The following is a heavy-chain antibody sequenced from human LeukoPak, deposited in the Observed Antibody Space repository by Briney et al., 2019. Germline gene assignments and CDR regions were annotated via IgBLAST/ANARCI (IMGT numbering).Heavy chain of an antibody. Sequence: GESLKISSKGSGYRFSSYWIAWVRQMPGKGRGWVGNVYPGDSDRRYSPSFQGLVTISADKSVSTAYLQWSSLRASDTAIYYCVVQAALGTSGVWGQGTTVTVSS. CDR1: GYRFSSYW. J-gene: IGHJ6*02. CDR3: VVQAALGTSGV. CDR2: VYPGDSDR. D-gene: IGHD3-10*01. V-gene: IGHV5-51*01.